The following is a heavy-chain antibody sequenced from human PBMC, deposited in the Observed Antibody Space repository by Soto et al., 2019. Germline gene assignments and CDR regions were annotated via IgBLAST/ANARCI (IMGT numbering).Heavy chain of an antibody. D-gene: IGHD5-18*01. CDR2: IWYDGSNK. Sequence: GGSLRLSCAASGFTFSSYGMHWVRQAPGKGLEWVAVIWYDGSNKYYADSVKGRFTISRDNSKNTLYLQMNSLRAEDTAVYYCARDRGYSYGHDFDYWGQGTLVTVSS. V-gene: IGHV3-33*01. CDR1: GFTFSSYG. CDR3: ARDRGYSYGHDFDY. J-gene: IGHJ4*02.